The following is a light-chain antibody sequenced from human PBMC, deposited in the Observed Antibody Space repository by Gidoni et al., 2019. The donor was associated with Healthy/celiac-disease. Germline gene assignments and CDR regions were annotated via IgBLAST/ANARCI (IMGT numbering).Light chain of an antibody. CDR2: LGS. Sequence: DIVMHQSPLSMPVTPGEPASISCRSSQSLLHSNGYNYLDWYLQKPGQSPQLLIYLGSNRASGVPDRFSGSGSGTDFTLIISRVEAVDVGVYYCMQALQTPPAFXHXTRLEIK. CDR3: MQALQTPPA. CDR1: QSLLHSNGYNY. J-gene: IGKJ5*01. V-gene: IGKV2-28*01.